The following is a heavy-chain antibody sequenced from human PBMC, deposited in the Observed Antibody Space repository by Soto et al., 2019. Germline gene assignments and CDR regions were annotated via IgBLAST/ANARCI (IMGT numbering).Heavy chain of an antibody. D-gene: IGHD5-18*01. CDR2: ISGYNGQT. CDR3: ARHGRKQLWVEGLNAMDV. J-gene: IGHJ6*02. V-gene: IGHV1-18*01. CDR1: GYTFSAYG. Sequence: QIQLVQSGPEVTKPGASVKVSCQGTGYTFSAYGVSWVRQAPGQGLEWMGWISGYNGQTNYAQKFRGRVTSTTDTATSTAYMEVRSLRSDDTAVYYCARHGRKQLWVEGLNAMDVWGQRTTVTVSS.